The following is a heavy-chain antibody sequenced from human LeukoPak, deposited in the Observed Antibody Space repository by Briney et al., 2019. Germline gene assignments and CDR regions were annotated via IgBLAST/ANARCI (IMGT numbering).Heavy chain of an antibody. CDR2: IYTSGST. CDR3: ARDRGLLQWLKGWYFDL. J-gene: IGHJ2*01. CDR1: GGSISSYY. D-gene: IGHD6-19*01. Sequence: PSETLSLTCTVSGGSISSYYWSWIRQPAGKGLEWIGRIYTSGSTNYNPSLKSRVTMSVDTSKNQFSLKLSSVTAADTAVYYCARDRGLLQWLKGWYFDLWGRGTLVTVSS. V-gene: IGHV4-4*07.